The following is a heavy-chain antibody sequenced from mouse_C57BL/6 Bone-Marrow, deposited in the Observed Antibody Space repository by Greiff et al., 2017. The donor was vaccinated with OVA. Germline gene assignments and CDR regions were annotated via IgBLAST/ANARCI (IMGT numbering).Heavy chain of an antibody. V-gene: IGHV14-4*01. CDR2: IDPENGDT. CDR3: TTGADYYGSSPWYFDV. CDR1: GFNIKDDY. Sequence: EVKLMESGAELVRPGASVKLSCTASGFNIKDDYMHWVKQRPEQGLEWIGWIDPENGDTEYASKFQGKATLTADTSSNTAHLQLSSLTSEDTAVYYGTTGADYYGSSPWYFDVWGTGTTVTVSS. D-gene: IGHD1-1*01. J-gene: IGHJ1*03.